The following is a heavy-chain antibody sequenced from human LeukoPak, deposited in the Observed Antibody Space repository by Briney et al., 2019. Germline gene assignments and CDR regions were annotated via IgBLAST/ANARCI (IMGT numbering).Heavy chain of an antibody. D-gene: IGHD4-11*01. CDR3: ERVAYSQYFDY. CDR1: GFTFSSYS. CDR2: ISSSSSNI. Sequence: GVSLRLSCAASGFTFSSYSMNWVRQAPGKGLEWVSSISSSSSNIYYADEVKGRFTISTDNAKNSLYVQMNNLRAEDTAVYYCERVAYSQYFDYWGQGTLVTVSS. J-gene: IGHJ4*02. V-gene: IGHV3-21*01.